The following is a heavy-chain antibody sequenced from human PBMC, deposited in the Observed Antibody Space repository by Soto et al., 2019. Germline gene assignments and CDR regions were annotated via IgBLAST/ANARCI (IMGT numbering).Heavy chain of an antibody. CDR1: GFTFSDAW. V-gene: IGHV3-15*01. Sequence: GGSLRLSGAASGFTFSDAWMTWVRQVPGKGLEGVGGIKTKTDGGTIDYGAPVKGRFIISRYDSKKMLYLQMNRLKTEDTAMYFCTTEGSWSDFCVIYXWGQVTMVTV. CDR2: IKTKTDGGTI. J-gene: IGHJ3*01. CDR3: TTEGSWSDFCVIYX. D-gene: IGHD3-3*01.